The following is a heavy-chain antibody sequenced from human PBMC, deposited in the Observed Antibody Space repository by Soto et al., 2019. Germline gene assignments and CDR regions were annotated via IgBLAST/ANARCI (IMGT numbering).Heavy chain of an antibody. V-gene: IGHV3-13*05. CDR2: ISAAGDP. Sequence: EVQLVESGGGLVQPGGSLRLSCEASGFTFRNYDMQWVRQGTGKGLEWVSGISAAGDPDYADSVESRFTISRENAQNAFFLQMNSHWVGDTAVYYCARTDIYFSGPEVLGQGSTYIVS. CDR3: ARTDIYFSGPEV. J-gene: IGHJ6*01. CDR1: GFTFRNYD.